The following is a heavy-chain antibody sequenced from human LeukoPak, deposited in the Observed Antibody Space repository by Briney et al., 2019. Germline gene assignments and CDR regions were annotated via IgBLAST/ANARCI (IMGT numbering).Heavy chain of an antibody. CDR1: GFTFSSYA. Sequence: GGSLRLSCAASGFTFSSYAMSWVRQAPGKGLEWVSAISGSGGSTYYADSVRGRFTISRDNSKNTLYLQMNSLRAEDTAVYYCAKDRGYSSSGDGFDYWGQGTLVTVSS. V-gene: IGHV3-23*01. CDR2: ISGSGGST. J-gene: IGHJ4*02. D-gene: IGHD6-13*01. CDR3: AKDRGYSSSGDGFDY.